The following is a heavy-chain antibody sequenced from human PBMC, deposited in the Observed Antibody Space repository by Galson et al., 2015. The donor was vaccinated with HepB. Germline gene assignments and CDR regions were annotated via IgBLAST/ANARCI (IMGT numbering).Heavy chain of an antibody. V-gene: IGHV3-15*01. CDR3: VGGNYSPFDY. D-gene: IGHD4-23*01. CDR1: GFTVSQAW. J-gene: IGHJ4*02. CDR2: IKSKTGGGTI. Sequence: SLRLSCAASGFTVSQAWMSWVRQVPGKGLEWVGLIKSKTGGGTIDYAAPVKGRFTISRDDLKNRLYLQMNSLNVEDTAVFYRVGGNYSPFDYWGQGALVTVSS.